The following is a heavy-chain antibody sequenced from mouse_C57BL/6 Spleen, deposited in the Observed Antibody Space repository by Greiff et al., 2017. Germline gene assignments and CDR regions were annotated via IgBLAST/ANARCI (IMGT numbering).Heavy chain of an antibody. Sequence: QVQLKQSGAELVRPGASVTLSCKASGYTFTDYEMHWVKQTPVHGLEWIGAIDPETGGTAYNQKFKGKAILTADKSSSTAYMELRSLTSEDSAVYYCTRSYDGYYVWFAYWDQGTLVTVSA. J-gene: IGHJ3*01. V-gene: IGHV1-15*01. CDR1: GYTFTDYE. D-gene: IGHD2-3*01. CDR3: TRSYDGYYVWFAY. CDR2: IDPETGGT.